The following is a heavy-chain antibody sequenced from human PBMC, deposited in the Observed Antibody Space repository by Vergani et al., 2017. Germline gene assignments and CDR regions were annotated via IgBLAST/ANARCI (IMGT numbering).Heavy chain of an antibody. D-gene: IGHD3-22*01. V-gene: IGHV1-46*01. CDR1: GYTFTSYG. J-gene: IGHJ4*02. CDR2: INPSGGST. Sequence: QVQLVQSGAEVKKPGASVKVSCKASGYTFTSYGISWVRQAPGQGLEWMGIINPSGGSTSYAQKFQGRVTMTRDTSTSTVYMELSSLRSEDTAVYYCARDLTMIVEPNDYWGQGTLVTVSS. CDR3: ARDLTMIVEPNDY.